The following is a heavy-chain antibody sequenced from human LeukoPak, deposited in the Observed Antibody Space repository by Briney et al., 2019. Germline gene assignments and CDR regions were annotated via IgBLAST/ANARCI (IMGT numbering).Heavy chain of an antibody. D-gene: IGHD4-23*01. J-gene: IGHJ4*02. V-gene: IGHV3-66*02. CDR1: GFTVSTSY. CDR3: ARGDYAGYSDFDS. Sequence: PGRSLRLSCAASGFTVSTSYMSWVRQAPGKGLEWVSVIYSDGSTNYADSVKGRFTISRDNPKNTLSLQMKSLRPEDTAMYYCARGDYAGYSDFDSWGQGTLVTVSS. CDR2: IYSDGST.